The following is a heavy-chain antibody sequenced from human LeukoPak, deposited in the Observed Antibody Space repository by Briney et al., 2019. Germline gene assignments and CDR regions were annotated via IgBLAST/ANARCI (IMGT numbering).Heavy chain of an antibody. D-gene: IGHD3-10*01. CDR2: INAGNGDT. V-gene: IGHV1-3*01. J-gene: IGHJ4*02. CDR3: ARDQSILWFGELLF. CDR1: GYTFTTYT. Sequence: GASVKVSCKASGYTFTTYTMHWVRQAPGQRLEWMGWINAGNGDTRYSQKFQGRVTITRDTSASTAYMELSSLISEDTAVYYCARDQSILWFGELLFWGQGTLVTVSS.